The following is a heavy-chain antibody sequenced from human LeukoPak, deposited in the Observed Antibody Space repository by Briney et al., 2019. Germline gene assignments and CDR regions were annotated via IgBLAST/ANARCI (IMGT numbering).Heavy chain of an antibody. CDR2: ISWSSGTI. CDR1: GFTFDDSA. V-gene: IGHV3-9*01. J-gene: IGHJ4*02. D-gene: IGHD5-18*01. Sequence: SGRSLRLSCAASGFTFDDSAMHWVRQPPGKGLEWVSGISWSSGTIDYADSVKGRFTISRDNAKNSLYLQMNSLRAEDTALYYCAKVRGYSYGYFDYWGQGTLVTVSS. CDR3: AKVRGYSYGYFDY.